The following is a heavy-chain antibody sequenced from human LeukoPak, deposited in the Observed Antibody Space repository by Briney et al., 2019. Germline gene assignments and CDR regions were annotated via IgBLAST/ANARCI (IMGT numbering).Heavy chain of an antibody. D-gene: IGHD4-23*01. J-gene: IGHJ4*02. Sequence: SVKVSCKASGGTFSSYAISWVRQAPGQGLEWMGRIIPILGIANYAQKFQGRVTITADKSTSTAYMELSSLRSEDTAVYYCARDLAYGGNSGYFDYWGQGTLVTVSS. V-gene: IGHV1-69*04. CDR2: IIPILGIA. CDR1: GGTFSSYA. CDR3: ARDLAYGGNSGYFDY.